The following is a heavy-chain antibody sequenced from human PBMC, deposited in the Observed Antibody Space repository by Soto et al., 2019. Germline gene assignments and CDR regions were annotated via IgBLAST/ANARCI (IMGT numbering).Heavy chain of an antibody. V-gene: IGHV1-18*01. CDR1: GYTLTSYG. J-gene: IGHJ4*02. D-gene: IGHD4-17*01. CDR3: ARDRRGVRWEGGKGDFDY. Sequence: QVQLVQYGAEVKKPGASVKVSCKASGYTLTSYGISWVRQAPGQGLEWMGWISAYNGNTNYAQKLQGRVTMTTDTSTSTAYMELRSLRSDDTAVYYCARDRRGVRWEGGKGDFDYWGQGTLVTVSP. CDR2: ISAYNGNT.